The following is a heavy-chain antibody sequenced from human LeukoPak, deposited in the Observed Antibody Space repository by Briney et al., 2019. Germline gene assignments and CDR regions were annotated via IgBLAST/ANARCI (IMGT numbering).Heavy chain of an antibody. CDR2: IHYSGST. CDR1: GGSISSSNYY. J-gene: IGHJ4*02. CDR3: ARSSGSGSSSYYFDY. D-gene: IGHD3-10*01. Sequence: SETLSLTCTVSGGSISSSNYYWGWIRQPPGKGLEWIGIIHYSGSTYYSPSLKSRVTMSVDTSKNQFSLKLSSVTAADTAVYYCARSSGSGSSSYYFDYWGQGTLATVSS. V-gene: IGHV4-39*07.